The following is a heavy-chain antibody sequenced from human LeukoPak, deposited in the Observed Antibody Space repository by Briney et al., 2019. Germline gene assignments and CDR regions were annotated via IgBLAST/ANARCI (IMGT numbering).Heavy chain of an antibody. CDR3: ARDSGLYGSGSSFDY. CDR2: IYYSGST. D-gene: IGHD3-10*01. Sequence: SETLSLTCTVSGGSISSYYWSWFRQPPGKGLEWIGYIYYSGSTNYNPSLKSRVTISVDTSKNQFSLKLSSVTAADTAVYYCARDSGLYGSGSSFDYWGQGTLVTVSS. J-gene: IGHJ4*02. CDR1: GGSISSYY. V-gene: IGHV4-59*01.